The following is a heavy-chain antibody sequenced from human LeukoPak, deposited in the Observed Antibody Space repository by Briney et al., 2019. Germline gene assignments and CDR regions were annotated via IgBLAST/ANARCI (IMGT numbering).Heavy chain of an antibody. CDR2: FTRNDETT. D-gene: IGHD1-26*01. CDR1: GFTFSNSA. CDR3: AKDGGSNGGSFDI. J-gene: IGHJ3*02. Sequence: GGSLRLSCAASGFTFSNSAMSWVRQAPGKGLEWVSGFTRNDETTSYADSVKGRFTISRDNSRDTLYLQMNSLRAEDTAVYYCAKDGGSNGGSFDIWGQGTMVTVSS. V-gene: IGHV3-23*01.